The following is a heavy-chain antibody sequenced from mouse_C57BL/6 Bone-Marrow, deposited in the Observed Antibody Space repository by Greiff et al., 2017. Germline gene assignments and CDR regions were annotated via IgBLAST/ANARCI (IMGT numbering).Heavy chain of an antibody. Sequence: VKLQQPGAELVMPGASVKLSCKASGYTFTSYWMHWVKQRPGQGLEWIGEIDPSDSYTNYNQKFKGKSTLTVDKSSSTAYMQLSSLTSEDSAVYYCARITTAHWYFDVWGTGTTVTVSS. CDR2: IDPSDSYT. J-gene: IGHJ1*03. D-gene: IGHD1-2*01. CDR3: ARITTAHWYFDV. CDR1: GYTFTSYW. V-gene: IGHV1-69*01.